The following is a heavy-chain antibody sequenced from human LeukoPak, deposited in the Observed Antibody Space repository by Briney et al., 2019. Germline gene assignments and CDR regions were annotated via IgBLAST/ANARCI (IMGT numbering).Heavy chain of an antibody. Sequence: GGSLRLSCSVSGFTVAANYMTWVRQAPGKGLEWVSVFYSGGSAYCADSVKGRFTISRDLSTNTLSLQMISLRAEDTAVYYCATPGGSGDYPYPTYFNYWGQGTLITVSS. CDR3: ATPGGSGDYPYPTYFNY. CDR2: FYSGGSA. CDR1: GFTVAANY. J-gene: IGHJ4*02. D-gene: IGHD3-10*01. V-gene: IGHV3-53*01.